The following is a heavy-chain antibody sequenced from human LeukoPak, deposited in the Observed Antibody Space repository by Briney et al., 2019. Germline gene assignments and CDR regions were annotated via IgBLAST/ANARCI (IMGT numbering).Heavy chain of an antibody. CDR1: GGSISPYY. D-gene: IGHD5-18*01. CDR2: IFYSGSA. V-gene: IGHV4-59*01. J-gene: IGHJ3*02. Sequence: SDTLSLTCTVSGGSISPYYWSWIRQPPGKELERIAFIFYSGSAHYNPSLKSRVTILVDTSKNQFSLKLNSVTAADTAVYYCARDSVDTSSLAIWGQGTMVTVSS. CDR3: ARDSVDTSSLAI.